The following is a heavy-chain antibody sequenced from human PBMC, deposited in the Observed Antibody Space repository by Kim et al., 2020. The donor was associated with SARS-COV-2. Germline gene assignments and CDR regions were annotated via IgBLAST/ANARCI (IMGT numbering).Heavy chain of an antibody. V-gene: IGHV3-33*01. CDR1: GFTFSSYG. CDR2: IWYDGSNK. D-gene: IGHD3-10*01. Sequence: GGSLRHSCAASGFTFSSYGMHWVRQAPGKGLEWVAVIWYDGSNKYYADSVKGRFTISRDNSKNTLYLQMNSLRAEDTAVYYCARMKGVSGAFDIWGQGTMVTVSS. J-gene: IGHJ3*02. CDR3: ARMKGVSGAFDI.